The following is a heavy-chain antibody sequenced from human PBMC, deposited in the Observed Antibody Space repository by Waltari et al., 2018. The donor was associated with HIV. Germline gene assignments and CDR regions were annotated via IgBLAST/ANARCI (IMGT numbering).Heavy chain of an antibody. CDR1: GSPFTDDG. CDR3: ARGDRSSDF. J-gene: IGHJ3*01. D-gene: IGHD1-26*01. Sequence: QVQLVQSGGEVKRPGASVKVSCTTSGSPFTDDGINWVRQAPGQGLEWMGWISTYNGNTKYAQMLQGRITVTTDTSRGTAFMELGSLRSDDTAVYYCARGDRSSDFWGQGTMVTVSS. CDR2: ISTYNGNT. V-gene: IGHV1-18*01.